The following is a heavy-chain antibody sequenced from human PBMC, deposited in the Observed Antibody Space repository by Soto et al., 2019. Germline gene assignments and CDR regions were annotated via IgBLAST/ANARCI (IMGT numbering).Heavy chain of an antibody. D-gene: IGHD5-12*01. V-gene: IGHV4-4*07. Sequence: SETLSLTCTVSGGSISSYYWSWIRQPAGKGLEWIGRIYTSGSTNYNPSLKSRVTMSVDTSKNQFSLKLSSVTAADTAVYYCARTLVDIVATTHPNWFDPWGQRTLVTVSS. CDR3: ARTLVDIVATTHPNWFDP. J-gene: IGHJ5*02. CDR2: IYTSGST. CDR1: GGSISSYY.